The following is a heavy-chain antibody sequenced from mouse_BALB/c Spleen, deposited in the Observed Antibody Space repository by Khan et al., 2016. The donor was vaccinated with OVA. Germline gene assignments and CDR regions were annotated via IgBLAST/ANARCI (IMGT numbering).Heavy chain of an antibody. CDR1: GYTFTSYW. J-gene: IGHJ2*01. Sequence: QVQLQQSGAELAKPGASVKMSCKASGYTFTSYWMHWVKQRPGQGLEWIGYINPSTGYTEYNQNFKDKATLTADKSSSTAYMQLRSLTSEDSAVYYCARDRIDYWGQGTTLTVSS. V-gene: IGHV1-7*01. CDR2: INPSTGYT. CDR3: ARDRIDY.